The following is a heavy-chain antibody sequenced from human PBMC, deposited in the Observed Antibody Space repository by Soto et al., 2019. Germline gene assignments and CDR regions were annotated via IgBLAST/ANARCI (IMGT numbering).Heavy chain of an antibody. CDR1: GFTFSSYS. Sequence: GGSLRLSCAASGFTFSSYSMNWVRQAPGKGLEWVSSISSSSYIYYADSVKGRFTISRDNAKNSLYLQMNSLRAEDTAVYYCARVGATAPILDYWGQGTLVTVSS. CDR2: ISSSSYI. V-gene: IGHV3-21*01. CDR3: ARVGATAPILDY. D-gene: IGHD1-26*01. J-gene: IGHJ4*02.